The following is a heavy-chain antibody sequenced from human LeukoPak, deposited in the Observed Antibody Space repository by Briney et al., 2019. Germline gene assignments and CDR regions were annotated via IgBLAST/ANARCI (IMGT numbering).Heavy chain of an antibody. V-gene: IGHV3-21*01. CDR3: ARGGYNVPHDY. Sequence: GGCLRLSCAASGFTFSSYSMNWVRQAPGKGLEWVSSISSSSSYIYYADSVKGRFTISRDNAKNSLYLQMNSLRAEDTAVYYCARGGYNVPHDYWGQGTLVTVSS. CDR2: ISSSSSYI. J-gene: IGHJ4*02. D-gene: IGHD5-24*01. CDR1: GFTFSSYS.